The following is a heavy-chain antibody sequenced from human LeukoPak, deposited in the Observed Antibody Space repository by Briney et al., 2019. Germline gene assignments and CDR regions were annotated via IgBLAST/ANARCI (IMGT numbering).Heavy chain of an antibody. D-gene: IGHD6-19*01. V-gene: IGHV4-59*01. CDR1: GGSISSYY. CDR2: IYYSGST. CDR3: ARGLSSGRALDY. Sequence: SETLSLTCTVSGGSISSYYWSWIRQPPGKGLEWIGYIYYSGSTNYNPSLKSRVTISVDTSKNQFSLKLSSVTAADTAVYYCARGLSSGRALDYWGQGTLVTVSS. J-gene: IGHJ4*02.